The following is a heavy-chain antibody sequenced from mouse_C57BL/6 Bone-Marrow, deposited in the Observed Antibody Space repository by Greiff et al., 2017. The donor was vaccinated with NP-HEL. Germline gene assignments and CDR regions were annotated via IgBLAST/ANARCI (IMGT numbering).Heavy chain of an antibody. Sequence: QVQLKQPGAELVRPGSSVKLSCKASGYTFTSYWMHWVKQRPIQGLEWIGNIDPSDSETHYNQKFKDKATLTVDKSSSTAYMQLSSLTSEDSAVYYCARGDYYGTPFAYWGQGTLVTVSA. CDR3: ARGDYYGTPFAY. D-gene: IGHD1-1*01. CDR2: IDPSDSET. CDR1: GYTFTSYW. J-gene: IGHJ3*01. V-gene: IGHV1-52*01.